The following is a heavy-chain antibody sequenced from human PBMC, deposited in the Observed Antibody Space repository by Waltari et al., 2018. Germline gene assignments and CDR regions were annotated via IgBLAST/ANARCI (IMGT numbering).Heavy chain of an antibody. CDR2: MIPIFGTA. Sequence: QVQLVQSGAEVKKPGSSVKVSCKASGGTFSSYAISWVRQAPGHGLEWMGGMIPIFGTANYGQKCQGRVTITADESTSTAYMELSSLRSEDTAVYYCASPGGVDTAMNGGLNAFDIWGQGTMVTVSS. J-gene: IGHJ3*02. D-gene: IGHD5-18*01. CDR3: ASPGGVDTAMNGGLNAFDI. V-gene: IGHV1-69*01. CDR1: GGTFSSYA.